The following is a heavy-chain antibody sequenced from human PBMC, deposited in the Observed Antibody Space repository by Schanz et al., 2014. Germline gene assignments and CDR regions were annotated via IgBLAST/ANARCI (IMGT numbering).Heavy chain of an antibody. CDR2: INSDDTTK. CDR3: VKDLQRELLRDDHYYGMDV. D-gene: IGHD1-26*01. V-gene: IGHV3-74*03. J-gene: IGHJ6*02. Sequence: EVLLVESGGGLVQPGGSLRLSCAASGFTFSSYWMHWVRQAPGKGLVWVSRINSDDTTKTYADSVKGRFTISRDNGEDTTYLQMNSLRAEDTAVYYCVKDLQRELLRDDHYYGMDVWGQGTTVTVSS. CDR1: GFTFSSYW.